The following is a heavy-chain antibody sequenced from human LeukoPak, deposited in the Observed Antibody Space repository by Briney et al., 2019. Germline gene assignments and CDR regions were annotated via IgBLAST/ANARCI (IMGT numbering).Heavy chain of an antibody. Sequence: GSLRLSCAASGFTFSAYWMHWVRQAPGKGLVWVSRISTDGNSISYADSVKGRFTISRDNAKNTLYLQMNSLRVEDTAVYYCAGAPQWLAYAYDIWGQGTMVTVSS. J-gene: IGHJ3*02. CDR1: GFTFSAYW. D-gene: IGHD6-19*01. CDR3: AGAPQWLAYAYDI. V-gene: IGHV3-74*01. CDR2: ISTDGNSI.